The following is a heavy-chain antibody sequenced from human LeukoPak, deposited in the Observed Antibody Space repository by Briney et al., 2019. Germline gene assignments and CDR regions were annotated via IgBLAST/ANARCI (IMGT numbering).Heavy chain of an antibody. CDR1: GFIFSDHY. D-gene: IGHD1-26*01. CDR3: TSPAHGGSIQGGFDI. J-gene: IGHJ3*02. Sequence: GGFLRLSCAASGFIFSDHYMDWVRQAPGKGLEWVGRSRNKAKSYTTDYAASVKGRFTISRDDSENSLYLQMNSLKTEDTAVYYCTSPAHGGSIQGGFDIWGQGTMVTVSS. CDR2: SRNKAKSYTT. V-gene: IGHV3-72*01.